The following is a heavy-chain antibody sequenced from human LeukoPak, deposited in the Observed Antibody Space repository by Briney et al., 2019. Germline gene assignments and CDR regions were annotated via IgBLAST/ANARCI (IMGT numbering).Heavy chain of an antibody. CDR2: INPNSGGT. J-gene: IGHJ5*02. V-gene: IGHV1-2*06. CDR1: GYTFTGYY. CDR3: AGRVLHGGGNWFDP. Sequence: AAVKVSCKTSGYTFTGYYMHWLRQAPGQGLEWVGRINPNSGGTYYAQKFRSRVTMTRDTSISTAYMELASLISDDTAVYYCAGRVLHGGGNWFDPWGQGTLLTVSS. D-gene: IGHD3-16*01.